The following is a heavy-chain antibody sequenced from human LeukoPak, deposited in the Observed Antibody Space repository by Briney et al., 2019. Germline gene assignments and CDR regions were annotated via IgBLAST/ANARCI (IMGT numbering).Heavy chain of an antibody. CDR2: ISYDGSNK. J-gene: IGHJ3*02. CDR1: GFTFSSCA. V-gene: IGHV3-30-3*01. Sequence: PGGSLRLSCAASGFTFSSCAMHWVRQAPGKGLEWVAVISYDGSNKYYADSVKGRFTISRDNSKNTLYLQMNSLRAEDTAVYYCARDLREMATIIPGAFDIWGQGTMVTVSS. CDR3: ARDLREMATIIPGAFDI. D-gene: IGHD5-24*01.